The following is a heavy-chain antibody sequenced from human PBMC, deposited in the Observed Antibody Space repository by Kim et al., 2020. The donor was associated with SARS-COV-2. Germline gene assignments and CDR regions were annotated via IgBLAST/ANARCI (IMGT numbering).Heavy chain of an antibody. Sequence: AQKFQGRVTMTRNTSISTACMERSSLRSEDTAVYYCARGDDYGGNSDFDYWGQGTLVTVSS. CDR3: ARGDDYGGNSDFDY. V-gene: IGHV1-8*01. J-gene: IGHJ4*02. D-gene: IGHD4-17*01.